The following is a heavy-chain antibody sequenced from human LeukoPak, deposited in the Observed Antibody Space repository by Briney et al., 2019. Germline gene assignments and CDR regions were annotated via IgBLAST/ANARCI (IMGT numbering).Heavy chain of an antibody. Sequence: QAGGSLRLSCAASGFTFSSYAVSWVRQAPGKGLEWVSAISGSGGSTYYADSVKGRFTISRDNSKNTLYLQMNSLRAEDTAVYYCAKGLTYGSGSYIVWGQGTLVTVSS. CDR3: AKGLTYGSGSYIV. V-gene: IGHV3-23*01. CDR1: GFTFSSYA. D-gene: IGHD3-10*01. J-gene: IGHJ4*02. CDR2: ISGSGGST.